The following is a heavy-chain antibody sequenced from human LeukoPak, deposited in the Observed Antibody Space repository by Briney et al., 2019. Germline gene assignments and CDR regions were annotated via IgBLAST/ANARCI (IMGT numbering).Heavy chain of an antibody. Sequence: SVKVSCKASGGTFSSYAISWVRQAPGQGLEWMGVIIPIFGTANYAQKVQGRGTITADESTSTASLELSSLRSADTAVYYCAREIPRLRYFDGFPKGAVMNVWGKGTTVTVSS. J-gene: IGHJ6*04. CDR1: GGTFSSYA. V-gene: IGHV1-69*13. CDR3: AREIPRLRYFDGFPKGAVMNV. D-gene: IGHD3-9*01. CDR2: IIPIFGTA.